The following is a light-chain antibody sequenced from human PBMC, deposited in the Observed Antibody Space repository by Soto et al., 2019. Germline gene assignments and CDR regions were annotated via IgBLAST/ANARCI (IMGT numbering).Light chain of an antibody. CDR2: AAS. CDR3: QQSYSAPPT. V-gene: IGKV1-39*01. J-gene: IGKJ1*01. CDR1: QSISTY. Sequence: IQMTPSTTSLSASVGDRVTITCLTGQSISTYLHWYQQEPGKAPKLLIYAASSLQSGVPSRFSGSGSGTDFTLTINSLQREDFVTYYCQQSYSAPPTLGQGSKVDIK.